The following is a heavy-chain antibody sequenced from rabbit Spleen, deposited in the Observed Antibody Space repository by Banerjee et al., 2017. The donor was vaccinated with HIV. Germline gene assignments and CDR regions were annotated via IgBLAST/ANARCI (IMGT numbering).Heavy chain of an antibody. D-gene: IGHD8-1*01. CDR1: GFSFSASYW. J-gene: IGHJ3*01. CDR3: AKSDAGGSWSLDF. Sequence: EQLVESGGGLVQPEGSLTLTCKASGFSFSASYWICWVRQAPGKGLEWIACIYAGSSGTTYYASWAKGRFTISITSSTTVTLQMTSLTAADTATYFCAKSDAGGSWSLDFWGPGTLVTVS. CDR2: IYAGSSGTT. V-gene: IGHV1S45*01.